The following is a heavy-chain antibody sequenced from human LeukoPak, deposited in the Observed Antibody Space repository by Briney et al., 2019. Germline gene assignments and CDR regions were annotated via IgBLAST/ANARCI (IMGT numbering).Heavy chain of an antibody. CDR1: GDSISNIHW. CDR2: IYHSGST. CDR3: ARGMLQDYYDISGFHHRGGIDY. J-gene: IGHJ4*02. V-gene: IGHV4-4*02. Sequence: PSGTLSLTCAVSGDSISNIHWWTWVRQPPGKGLEWIGEIYHSGSTNYNPSLKSRVTISVDKSKNQFSLKVNSVTAADTAVYYCARGMLQDYYDISGFHHRGGIDYWGQGTLVTVSS. D-gene: IGHD3-22*01.